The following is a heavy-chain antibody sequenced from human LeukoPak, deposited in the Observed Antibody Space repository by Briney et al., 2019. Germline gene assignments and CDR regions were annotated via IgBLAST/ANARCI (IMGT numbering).Heavy chain of an antibody. V-gene: IGHV1-8*02. CDR3: ARWNQGIPTQVGYYYYYYGMDV. Sequence: GASVKVSCKASGYTFTGYYMHWVRQAPGQGLEWMGRINPNSGNTGYAQKFQGRVTMTRNTSISTAYMELSSLRSEDTAVYYCARWNQGIPTQVGYYYYYYGMDVWGQGTTVTVSS. D-gene: IGHD1-14*01. J-gene: IGHJ6*02. CDR2: INPNSGNT. CDR1: GYTFTGYY.